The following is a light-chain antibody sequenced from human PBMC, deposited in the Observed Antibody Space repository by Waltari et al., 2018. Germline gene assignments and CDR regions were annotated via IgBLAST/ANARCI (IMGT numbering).Light chain of an antibody. Sequence: CMASESVSSSLTRYQQKPVQAPSLLIYYASNRATSIPARFSGGWSETDFTLTISSLEPEDFAVYHCQQHSHWPLTFGGGTKVEIK. V-gene: IGKV3-11*01. CDR2: YAS. CDR3: QQHSHWPLT. CDR1: ESVSSS. J-gene: IGKJ4*01.